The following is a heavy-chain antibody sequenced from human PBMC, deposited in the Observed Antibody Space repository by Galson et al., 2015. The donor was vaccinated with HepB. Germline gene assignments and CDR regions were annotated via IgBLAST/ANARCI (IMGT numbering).Heavy chain of an antibody. J-gene: IGHJ4*02. Sequence: SLRLSCAASGFPFTIAWMNWVRQAPGKGLEWVGRIKSNGDGAATDYAAPVKGRFTISREDSKNTVYLQMNSLKTEDTAVYYCTTDLPDRTDLPDNSNHYYAKQFDYWGQGTQVTVSS. CDR1: GFPFTIAW. V-gene: IGHV3-15*07. CDR2: IKSNGDGAAT. D-gene: IGHD2/OR15-2a*01. CDR3: TTDLPDRTDLPDNSNHYYAKQFDY.